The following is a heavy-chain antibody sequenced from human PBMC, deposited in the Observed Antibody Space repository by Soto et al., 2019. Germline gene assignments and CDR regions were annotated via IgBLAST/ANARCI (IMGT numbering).Heavy chain of an antibody. CDR1: GFSLSTSGVG. CDR2: IYWDDDK. J-gene: IGHJ6*02. Sequence: QITLKESGPTLVKPTQTLTLTCTFSGFSLSTSGVGVGWIRQPPGKALEWLALIYWDDDKRYSPSLKSRLTITKDTSKNQVVLTMTNMDPVDTATHYCAHRDSSSWYYYYGMDVWGQGTTVTVSS. V-gene: IGHV2-5*02. CDR3: AHRDSSSWYYYYGMDV. D-gene: IGHD6-13*01.